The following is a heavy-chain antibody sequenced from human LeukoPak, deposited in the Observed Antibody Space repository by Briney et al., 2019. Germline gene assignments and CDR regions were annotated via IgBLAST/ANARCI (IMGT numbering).Heavy chain of an antibody. CDR2: IYTRGST. V-gene: IGHV4-4*07. Sequence: SETLSLTCTVSGGSIGTYYWSWIRQPAGKGLVWIGRIYTRGSTNYNPSLKSRVTMSVDTSKNQFSLKLISVTAADTAVYYCVRGDDYGDFKNWGQGTLVTVSS. D-gene: IGHD4-17*01. CDR3: VRGDDYGDFKN. J-gene: IGHJ1*01. CDR1: GGSIGTYY.